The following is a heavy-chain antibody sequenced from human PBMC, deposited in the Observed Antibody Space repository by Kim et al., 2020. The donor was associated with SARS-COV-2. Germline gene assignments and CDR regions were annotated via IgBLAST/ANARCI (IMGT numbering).Heavy chain of an antibody. J-gene: IGHJ6*02. V-gene: IGHV3-23*01. CDR2: ISASGGGT. D-gene: IGHD2-15*01. CDR1: EFSFSSCA. CDR3: SKSTGWNYDNALDV. Sequence: GGSLRLSCAASEFSFSSCAMNWVRQAPGKGLEWVSGISASGGGTNYAGSVKGRFTISRDNSENTLYLQMISLRADDPAIYYCSKSTGWNYDNALDVWGQG.